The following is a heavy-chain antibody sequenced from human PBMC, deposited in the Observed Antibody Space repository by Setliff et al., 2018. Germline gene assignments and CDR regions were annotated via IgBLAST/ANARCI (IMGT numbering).Heavy chain of an antibody. Sequence: SETLSLTCTYSGGSISSGSYYWSWIRQPAGKGLEWIGRISASGATHYNPSLKSRVTISVDTSKNQFSLKMKSVNAADMAVYYCARLCRGVTFACDVFDVWGPGTLVTVSS. CDR1: GGSISSGSYY. D-gene: IGHD2-21*02. CDR3: ARLCRGVTFACDVFDV. J-gene: IGHJ3*01. CDR2: ISASGAT. V-gene: IGHV4-61*02.